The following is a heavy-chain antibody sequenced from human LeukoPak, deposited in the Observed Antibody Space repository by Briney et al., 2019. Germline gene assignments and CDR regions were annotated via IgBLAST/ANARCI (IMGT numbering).Heavy chain of an antibody. CDR2: IYYSGST. CDR1: GGSISSSSYY. D-gene: IGHD1-26*01. J-gene: IGHJ4*02. Sequence: SETLSPTCTVSGGSISSSSYYWGWIRQPPGKGLEWIGTIYYSGSTYYNPSLKTRVTISVDTSMNQFSLKLSSVTAADTAVYHCARLNNLIVGATLFDYWGQGTLVTVSS. CDR3: ARLNNLIVGATLFDY. V-gene: IGHV4-39*01.